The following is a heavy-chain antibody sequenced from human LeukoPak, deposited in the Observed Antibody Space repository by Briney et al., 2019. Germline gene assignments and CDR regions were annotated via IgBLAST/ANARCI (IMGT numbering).Heavy chain of an antibody. V-gene: IGHV1-69*13. CDR1: GGTFSSYA. CDR2: IIPIFGTA. CDR3: ARGGGRYYYGSGSYYNRWNLYYYYYMDV. Sequence: SVKVSCKASGGTFSSYAISWVRQAPGQGLEWMGGIIPIFGTANYAQKFQGRVTITADESTSTAYMELSSLRSEDTAVYYCARGGGRYYYGSGSYYNRWNLYYYYYMDVWGKGTTVTISS. D-gene: IGHD3-10*01. J-gene: IGHJ6*03.